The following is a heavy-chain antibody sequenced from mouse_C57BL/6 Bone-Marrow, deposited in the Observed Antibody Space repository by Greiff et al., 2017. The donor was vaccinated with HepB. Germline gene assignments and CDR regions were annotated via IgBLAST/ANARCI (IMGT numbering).Heavy chain of an antibody. CDR2: ISDGGSYT. J-gene: IGHJ2*01. V-gene: IGHV5-4*03. CDR3: ARGKIYFDY. CDR1: GFTFSSYA. Sequence: DVMLVESGGGLVKPGGSLKLSCAASGFTFSSYAMSWVRQTPEKRLEWVATISDGGSYTYYPDNVKGRFTISRDNAKNNLYLQMSHLKSEDTAMYYCARGKIYFDYCGQGTTLTVSS.